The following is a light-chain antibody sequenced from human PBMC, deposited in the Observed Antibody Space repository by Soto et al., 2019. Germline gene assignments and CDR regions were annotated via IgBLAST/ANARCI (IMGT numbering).Light chain of an antibody. CDR2: AAS. CDR1: QSISSY. J-gene: IGKJ5*01. V-gene: IGKV1-39*01. Sequence: DIQMTQSPSSLSASVGYRVTITCRASQSISSYLNWYQQKPGKAPKLLIYAASSLQSGVPSRFSGSGSGTEFTLTISRLQSEDSAVYYCQQYNTWPAEITFGQGTRLEIK. CDR3: QQYNTWPAEIT.